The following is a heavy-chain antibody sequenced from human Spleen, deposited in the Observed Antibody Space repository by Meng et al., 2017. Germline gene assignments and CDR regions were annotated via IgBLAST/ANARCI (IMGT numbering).Heavy chain of an antibody. D-gene: IGHD1-7*01. CDR2: IYHSGSA. V-gene: IGHV4-4*02. CDR1: GGSITSNNR. J-gene: IGHJ4*02. CDR3: ARKYGNYPYYFDY. Sequence: QVQLQESGPGLVKPSGTLSLTCGVSGGSITSNNRWSWVRQPPGKGLEWIGEIYHSGSANYNPSLKSRLTISVDKSKTQFSLTLSSVTAADTAVYYCARKYGNYPYYFDYWGQGTLVTVSS.